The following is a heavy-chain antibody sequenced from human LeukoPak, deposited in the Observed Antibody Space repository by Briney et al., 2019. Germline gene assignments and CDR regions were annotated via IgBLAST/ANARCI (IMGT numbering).Heavy chain of an antibody. CDR3: AKDKIWGEDYFDY. Sequence: SGGSLRLSCAASGFTVSSNYTSWVRQAPGKGLEWVSTISATGRDTYYTDSVKGRITISRDNSKNTLYLQMNSLRAEDTAVYYCAKDKIWGEDYFDYWGQGTLVTVSS. D-gene: IGHD3-16*01. CDR1: GFTVSSNY. J-gene: IGHJ4*02. CDR2: ISATGRDT. V-gene: IGHV3-23*01.